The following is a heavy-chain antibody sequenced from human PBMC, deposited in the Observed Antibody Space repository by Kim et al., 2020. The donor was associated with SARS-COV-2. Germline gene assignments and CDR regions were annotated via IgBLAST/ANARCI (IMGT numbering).Heavy chain of an antibody. CDR3: ARGNGTMVRGAPLYGMDV. D-gene: IGHD3-10*01. Sequence: KSRVTISVDTSKNQFSLKLSSVTAADTAVYYCARGNGTMVRGAPLYGMDVWGQGTTVTVSS. V-gene: IGHV4-34*01. J-gene: IGHJ6*02.